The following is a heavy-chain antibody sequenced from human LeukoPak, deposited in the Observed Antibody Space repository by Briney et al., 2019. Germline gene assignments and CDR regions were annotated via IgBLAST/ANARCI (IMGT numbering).Heavy chain of an antibody. J-gene: IGHJ5*02. V-gene: IGHV4-39*07. CDR1: GGSISSSSYY. CDR2: IYYSGST. D-gene: IGHD3-22*01. CDR3: ASLHHYYDRGNWFDP. Sequence: SETLSLTCTVSGGSISSSSYYWGWIRQPPGKGLEWIGSIYYSGSTNYNPSLKSRVTISVDTSKNQFSLKLSSVTAADTAVYYCASLHHYYDRGNWFDPWGQGTLVTVSS.